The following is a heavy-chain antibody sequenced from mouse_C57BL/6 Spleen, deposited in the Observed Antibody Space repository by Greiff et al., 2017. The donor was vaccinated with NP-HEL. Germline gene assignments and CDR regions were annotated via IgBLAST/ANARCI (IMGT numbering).Heavy chain of an antibody. CDR2: ISSGSSTI. D-gene: IGHD1-1*01. CDR1: GITFSDYG. V-gene: IGHV5-17*01. CDR3: ARGYYGSFDY. J-gene: IGHJ2*01. Sequence: EVKLQESGGGLVKPGGSLKLSCAASGITFSDYGMHWVRQAPEKGLAWVAYISSGSSTIYYADTVKGRFTISRDNAKNTLFLQMTSLRSEDTAMYYCARGYYGSFDYWGQGTTLTVSS.